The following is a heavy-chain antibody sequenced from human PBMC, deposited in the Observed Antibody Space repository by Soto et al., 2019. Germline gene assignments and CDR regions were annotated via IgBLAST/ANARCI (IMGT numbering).Heavy chain of an antibody. CDR2: IRGSGGDT. V-gene: IGHV3-23*01. CDR3: VKGHSDSYYYFDY. D-gene: IGHD3-22*01. J-gene: IGHJ4*02. CDR1: GFTFSFCA. Sequence: EVQLLESGGGLVQPGGSLRLSCAASGFTFSFCAMSWVRQAPGKGLKWVSSIRGSGGDTYYADSVRGRFTISRDNSKNTLYLQMNSLRVEDTAVDYCVKGHSDSYYYFDYWGQGTLVTVSS.